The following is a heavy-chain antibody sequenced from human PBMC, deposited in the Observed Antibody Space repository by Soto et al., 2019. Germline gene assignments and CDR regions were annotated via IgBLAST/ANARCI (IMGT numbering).Heavy chain of an antibody. J-gene: IGHJ4*02. CDR2: IYSGGST. CDR3: ARLRRDGYNSDYFDY. CDR1: GFTVSSNY. D-gene: IGHD5-12*01. Sequence: EVQLVESGGGLIQPGGSLRLSCAASGFTVSSNYMSWVRQAPGKGLEWVSVIYSGGSTYYADSVKGRFTISRDNSKNTLYLQMNSLRAEDTAVYYCARLRRDGYNSDYFDYWGQGTLVTVSS. V-gene: IGHV3-53*01.